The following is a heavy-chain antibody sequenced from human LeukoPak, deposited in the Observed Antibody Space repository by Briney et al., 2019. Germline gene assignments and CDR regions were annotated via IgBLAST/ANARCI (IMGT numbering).Heavy chain of an antibody. D-gene: IGHD3-9*01. CDR1: GFTFSDYN. Sequence: GGSLRLSCAASGFTFSDYNMNWVRQAPGKGLEWVSYITNGGSTIHHADSVKGRFTISRDNAKKTLYLQMNSLRAEDAAVYYCARSIGLTGGGVDVWGQGTTVTVSS. V-gene: IGHV3-11*01. CDR3: ARSIGLTGGGVDV. J-gene: IGHJ6*02. CDR2: ITNGGSTI.